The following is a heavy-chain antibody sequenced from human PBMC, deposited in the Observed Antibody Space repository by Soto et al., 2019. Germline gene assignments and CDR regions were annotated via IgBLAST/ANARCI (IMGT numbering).Heavy chain of an antibody. D-gene: IGHD2-8*02. J-gene: IGHJ6*01. CDR3: VKDWTGDTCPCMDV. CDR2: ISGSDDST. V-gene: IGHV3-23*01. Sequence: EVQLLESGGGLVQPGGSLRLSCAASGFTFKNYAMTWVRQAPGKGLEWVSTISGSDDSTYYADSVKGRLTISRDNSKNALYRQMSSLRAEDTALYYCVKDWTGDTCPCMDVWGQGTTVTVSS. CDR1: GFTFKNYA.